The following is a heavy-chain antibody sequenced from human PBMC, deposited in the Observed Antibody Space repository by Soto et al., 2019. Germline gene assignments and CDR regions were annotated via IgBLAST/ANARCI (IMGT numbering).Heavy chain of an antibody. CDR1: GFTVRSYY. CDR2: IYIGGSA. J-gene: IGHJ4*02. V-gene: IGHV3-53*01. Sequence: EVQLVESGGGLIQPGGSLRLSCAASGFTVRSYYMSWVRQAPGKGLEYVTVIYIGGSAHYADSVRGRFTISRDNSRNTVSLQMNSLRAEDTAVYYCARREYDTGDFDYWGQGTLVTVSS. D-gene: IGHD7-27*01. CDR3: ARREYDTGDFDY.